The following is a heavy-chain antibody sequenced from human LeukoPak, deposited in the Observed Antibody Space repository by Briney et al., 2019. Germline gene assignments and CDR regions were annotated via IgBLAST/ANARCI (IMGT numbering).Heavy chain of an antibody. CDR1: GFTFSRSW. CDR2: IKKDGSEK. CDR3: ARHLSGVTGYTYGRGIDY. Sequence: GGSLRLSCAASGFTFSRSWMHWVRQAPGKGLEWVANIKKDGSEKYYVDSVKGRFTISRDNAKTSLYLQMISLRAEDTAVYYCARHLSGVTGYTYGRGIDYWGQGTLVTVSS. D-gene: IGHD5-18*01. V-gene: IGHV3-7*01. J-gene: IGHJ4*02.